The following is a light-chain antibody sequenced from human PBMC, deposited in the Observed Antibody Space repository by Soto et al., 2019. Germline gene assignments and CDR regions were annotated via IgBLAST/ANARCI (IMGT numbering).Light chain of an antibody. Sequence: EVVLTQSPATLSLSPGERATLSCRASQSVGNCLAWCQQKPGQAPRLLIFDASARIDGIPARFSGSGSETDFTLTISSLEPEDFAVYYCQQCSNWPPITFGQGTRLEIK. V-gene: IGKV3-11*01. CDR2: DAS. CDR3: QQCSNWPPIT. CDR1: QSVGNC. J-gene: IGKJ5*01.